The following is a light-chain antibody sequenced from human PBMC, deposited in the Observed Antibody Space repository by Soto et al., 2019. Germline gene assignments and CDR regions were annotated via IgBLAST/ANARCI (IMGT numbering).Light chain of an antibody. CDR3: QQNGRSPT. J-gene: IGKJ3*01. Sequence: EIVMTQSPLSLPVMPGEPASISCRSSQSLLHSNGYNYLDWYLQKPGQSQQLLIYLGSNRASGVPDRFSGSDSASGTDFTLFISRLEPEDCGVFYCQQNGRSPTFGPGTKVAI. CDR1: QSLLHSNGYNY. V-gene: IGKV2-28*01. CDR2: LGS.